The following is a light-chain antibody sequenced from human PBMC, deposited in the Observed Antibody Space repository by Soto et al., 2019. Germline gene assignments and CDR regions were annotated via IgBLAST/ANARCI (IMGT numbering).Light chain of an antibody. V-gene: IGKV1-12*01. Sequence: DIQMTQSPSSVSASVGDRVTITCRASQGISSRVAWYHQKPGTPPKLLIYAASTLQSGVPSRFSGSGSGTDFTLTISSLQPEDFATYYCQQANNFPWTFGQGTKVDNK. J-gene: IGKJ1*01. CDR1: QGISSR. CDR3: QQANNFPWT. CDR2: AAS.